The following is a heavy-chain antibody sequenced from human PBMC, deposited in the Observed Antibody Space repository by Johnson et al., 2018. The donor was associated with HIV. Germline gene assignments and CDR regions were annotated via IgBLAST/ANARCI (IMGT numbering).Heavy chain of an antibody. Sequence: QVQLVESGGGLVKPGGSLRLSCAASGFTFSDYYMSWIRQAPGKGLEWVSYISYSASSMFYADSVKGRFTISRDNSKNTLYLQMNSLRAEDTAVYYCARGIAVSNWVDIWGQGTMVTVSS. D-gene: IGHD6-19*01. CDR1: GFTFSDYY. CDR3: ARGIAVSNWVDI. V-gene: IGHV3-11*04. CDR2: ISYSASSM. J-gene: IGHJ3*02.